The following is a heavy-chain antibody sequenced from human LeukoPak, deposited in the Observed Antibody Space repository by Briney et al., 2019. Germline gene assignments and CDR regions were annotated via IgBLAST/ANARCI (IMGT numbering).Heavy chain of an antibody. CDR1: GGTFSSCA. V-gene: IGHV1-69*04. J-gene: IGHJ4*02. D-gene: IGHD2-21*02. CDR2: IIPILGIA. Sequence: SVKVSCKASGGTFSSCAISWVRQAPGQGLEWMGRIIPILGIANYAQKFQGRVTITADKSTSTAYMELSSLRSEDTAVYYCARERRGYCGGDCYRWGFDYWGQGTLVTVSS. CDR3: ARERRGYCGGDCYRWGFDY.